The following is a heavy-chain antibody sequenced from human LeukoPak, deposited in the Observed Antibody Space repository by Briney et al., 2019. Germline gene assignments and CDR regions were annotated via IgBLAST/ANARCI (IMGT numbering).Heavy chain of an antibody. Sequence: VKVSCKASGYTFTSYDINWGRQATGQGLEWMGWMNPNSGNTGYAQKFQGRVTMTRNTPISTAYMELSSLRSEDTAVYYCARYCSGGSCSNFDYWGQGTLVTVSS. CDR1: GYTFTSYD. CDR3: ARYCSGGSCSNFDY. CDR2: MNPNSGNT. J-gene: IGHJ4*02. V-gene: IGHV1-8*01. D-gene: IGHD2-15*01.